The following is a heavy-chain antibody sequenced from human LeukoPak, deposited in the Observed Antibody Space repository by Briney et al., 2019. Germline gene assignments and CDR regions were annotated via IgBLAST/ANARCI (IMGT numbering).Heavy chain of an antibody. CDR1: GGSISSGDYY. J-gene: IGHJ6*02. CDR2: IYYSGST. CDR3: ARGLGYYDSSGYYYYYYGMDV. Sequence: KTSETLSLTCTVSGGSISSGDYYWSWIRQPPGKGLEWIGYIYYSGSTYYNPSLKSRVTISVDTSKNQFSLKLSSVTAADTAVYYCARGLGYYDSSGYYYYYYGMDVWGQGTTVTVSS. V-gene: IGHV4-30-4*01. D-gene: IGHD3-22*01.